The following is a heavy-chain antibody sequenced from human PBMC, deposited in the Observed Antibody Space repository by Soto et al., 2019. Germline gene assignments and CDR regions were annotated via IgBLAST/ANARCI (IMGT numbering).Heavy chain of an antibody. CDR3: TTGELVVPAADY. V-gene: IGHV3-15*01. CDR2: IKSKTDGGTT. J-gene: IGHJ4*02. CDR1: GFTFSNAW. Sequence: GGSLRLSCAASGFTFSNAWMSWVRQAPGKGLEWVGRIKSKTDGGTTDYAAPVKGRFTISRDDSKNTLYLQMNSLKTEDTAVYYCTTGELVVPAADYWGQGTLVTVSS. D-gene: IGHD2-2*01.